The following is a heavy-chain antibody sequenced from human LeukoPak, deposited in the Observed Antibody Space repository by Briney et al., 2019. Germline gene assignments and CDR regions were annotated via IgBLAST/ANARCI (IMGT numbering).Heavy chain of an antibody. Sequence: ASVKVSCKASGYTFTDQSVHWVRQAPGQGLEWMGWISAYNGNTNYVQKFQDRVTMTTETSTSTAYMELRGLKSDDTAVYYCARADGLDPYAFDIWGQGTMVAVSS. J-gene: IGHJ3*02. V-gene: IGHV1-18*01. CDR1: GYTFTDQS. CDR2: ISAYNGNT. CDR3: ARADGLDPYAFDI. D-gene: IGHD1-1*01.